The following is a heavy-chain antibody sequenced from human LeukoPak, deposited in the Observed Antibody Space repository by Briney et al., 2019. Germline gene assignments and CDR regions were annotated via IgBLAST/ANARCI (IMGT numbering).Heavy chain of an antibody. CDR2: INKDGSEQ. Sequence: PGGSLRLSCAASGFTLSSHWMTRVRQAPGKGPEWVASINKDGSEQYYVDSVKGRFTISRDNAKNSLSLQVSSLRAEDTAVYYCTRGGATSSWYWFFWGQGTLVTVSS. V-gene: IGHV3-7*01. J-gene: IGHJ4*02. CDR3: TRGGATSSWYWFF. CDR1: GFTLSSHW. D-gene: IGHD6-13*01.